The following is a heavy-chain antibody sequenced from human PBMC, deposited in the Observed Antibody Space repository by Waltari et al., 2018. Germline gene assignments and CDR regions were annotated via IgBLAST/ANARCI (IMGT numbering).Heavy chain of an antibody. Sequence: QVQLVQSGAEVKKPGSSVTVSCKASGGTFRSYAIRWVRQAPGQGLEWMGGIIPIFGTANYAQKFQGRVTITADESTSTAYMELSSLRSEDTAVYYCARDPSGAYYYYGMDVWGQGTTVTVSS. V-gene: IGHV1-69*12. J-gene: IGHJ6*02. CDR1: GGTFRSYA. CDR3: ARDPSGAYYYYGMDV. CDR2: IIPIFGTA. D-gene: IGHD1-26*01.